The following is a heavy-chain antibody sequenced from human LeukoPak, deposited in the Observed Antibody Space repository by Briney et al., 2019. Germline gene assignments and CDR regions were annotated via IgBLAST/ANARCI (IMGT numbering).Heavy chain of an antibody. J-gene: IGHJ4*02. D-gene: IGHD3-3*01. V-gene: IGHV1-18*01. Sequence: ASVKVSCKASGYTFTSYGISWVRQAPGQGLEWMGWISAYNGNTNYAQKLQGRVTMTTDTSTSTAYMELRSLRSDDTAVYYCARGPLGYYDFWSGSILYYFDYWGQGTLVTVSS. CDR3: ARGPLGYYDFWSGSILYYFDY. CDR1: GYTFTSYG. CDR2: ISAYNGNT.